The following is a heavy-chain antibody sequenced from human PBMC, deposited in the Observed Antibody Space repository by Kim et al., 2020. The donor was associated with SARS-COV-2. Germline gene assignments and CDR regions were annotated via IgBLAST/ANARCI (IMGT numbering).Heavy chain of an antibody. CDR2: IKQDGSEK. J-gene: IGHJ4*02. Sequence: GGSLRLSCAVSGFTFSSYWMSWVRQAPGKGLEWVANIKQDGSEKYYVDSVKGRFTISRDNAKNSLYLQMNSLRAEDTAVYYCARVDRADYYDSSGYCLYWGQGTLVTVSS. CDR1: GFTFSSYW. V-gene: IGHV3-7*01. CDR3: ARVDRADYYDSSGYCLY. D-gene: IGHD3-22*01.